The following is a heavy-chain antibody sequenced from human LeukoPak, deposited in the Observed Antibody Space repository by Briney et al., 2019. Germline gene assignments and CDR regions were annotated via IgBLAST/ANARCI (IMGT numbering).Heavy chain of an antibody. V-gene: IGHV3-74*01. Sequence: GRSLRLSCAASGFTFSRYWMHWVRHAPGKGLVWVSCINSDGSGTSYADSVKGRFTISRDNAKNTLYLQMNSLRAEDTAVYYCARELSAISNWFDPWGQGTLVTVSS. CDR2: INSDGSGT. CDR1: GFTFSRYW. CDR3: ARELSAISNWFDP. D-gene: IGHD6-19*01. J-gene: IGHJ5*02.